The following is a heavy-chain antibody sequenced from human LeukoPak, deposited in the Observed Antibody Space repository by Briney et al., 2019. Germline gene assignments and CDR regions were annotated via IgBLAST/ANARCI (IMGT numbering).Heavy chain of an antibody. CDR1: GLPFQNYW. CDR2: IRPDGSTF. Sequence: GGSLRLSCVATGLPFQNYWMTWVRQAPGKGPEWVATIRPDGSTFTYVDAVRGRFTISRDNPKNSLYLQMHSLRADDTAVYYCATTFPYCADGTCALGGQGTLVSVSS. D-gene: IGHD2-15*01. J-gene: IGHJ1*01. V-gene: IGHV3-7*01. CDR3: ATTFPYCADGTCAL.